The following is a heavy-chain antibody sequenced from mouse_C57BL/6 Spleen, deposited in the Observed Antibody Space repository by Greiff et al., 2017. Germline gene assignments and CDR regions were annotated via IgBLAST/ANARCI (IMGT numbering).Heavy chain of an antibody. V-gene: IGHV2-2*01. D-gene: IGHD2-4*01. Sequence: VQLVESGPGLVQPSQSLSITCTVSGFSLTSYGVHWVRQSPGKGLEWLGVIWSGGSTDYNAAFISRLSISKDNSKSQVFFKMNSLQADDTAIYYGAIYYDYDYYAMDYWGQGTSVTVSS. CDR3: AIYYDYDYYAMDY. CDR1: GFSLTSYG. J-gene: IGHJ4*01. CDR2: IWSGGST.